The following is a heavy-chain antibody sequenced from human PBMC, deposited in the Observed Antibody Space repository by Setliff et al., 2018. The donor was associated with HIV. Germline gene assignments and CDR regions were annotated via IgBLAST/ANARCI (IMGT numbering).Heavy chain of an antibody. CDR1: GDSISNAIYS. CDR2: VYHKGTT. Sequence: SETLSLTCAVSGDSISNAIYSWSWTRQPPGKGLEWIGSVYHKGTTSYNPSLKSRVSLSVDKSKNHFSLNVTSVTAADTAIYFCASLNGDYYFDYWGQGILVTVSS. V-gene: IGHV4-30-2*01. CDR3: ASLNGDYYFDY. J-gene: IGHJ4*02.